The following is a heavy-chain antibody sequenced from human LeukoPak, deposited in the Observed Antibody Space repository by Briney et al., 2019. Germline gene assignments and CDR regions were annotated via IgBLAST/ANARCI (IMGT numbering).Heavy chain of an antibody. CDR1: GGSISSSSYY. CDR3: ARHIGAYYDFDY. J-gene: IGHJ4*02. V-gene: IGHV4-61*05. Sequence: PSETLSLTCTVSGGSISSSSYYWGWIRQPPGKGLEWIGYIYYSGSTNYNPSLKSRVTISVDTSKNQFSLKLSSVTAADTAVYYCARHIGAYYDFDYWGQGTLVTVSS. D-gene: IGHD3-3*01. CDR2: IYYSGST.